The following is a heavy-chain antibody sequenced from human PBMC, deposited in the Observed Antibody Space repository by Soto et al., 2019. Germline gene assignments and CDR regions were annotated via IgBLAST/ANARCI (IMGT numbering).Heavy chain of an antibody. CDR1: GYTFTRNG. J-gene: IGHJ6*02. V-gene: IGHV1-18*01. D-gene: IGHD3-22*01. CDR3: VKDRDSNSWPSRDV. Sequence: ASVKVSCKTSGYTFTRNGISWVRPAPGQGLEWMGWISPKRGNTKYAQKFQGRVIMTTDTSTSTAYMELRSLRSDDTAVYFCVKDRDSNSWPSRDVWGPGTTVTVSS. CDR2: ISPKRGNT.